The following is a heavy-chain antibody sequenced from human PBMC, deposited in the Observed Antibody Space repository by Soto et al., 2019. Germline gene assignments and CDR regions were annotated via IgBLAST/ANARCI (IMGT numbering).Heavy chain of an antibody. J-gene: IGHJ6*02. D-gene: IGHD5-18*01. Sequence: PSAPLSLPAPVFSSSLGDHYWAWIRQSPDKGLEWIGEVHPSGRTDYNPSLKSRLTLSLDTSRSQFSLKVASVTAADTAVYFFARGKPSGYRFGPRNFFYYGLEVWGPGTTVTVSS. CDR2: VHPSGRT. V-gene: IGHV4-34*01. CDR3: ARGKPSGYRFGPRNFFYYGLEV. CDR1: SSSLGDHY.